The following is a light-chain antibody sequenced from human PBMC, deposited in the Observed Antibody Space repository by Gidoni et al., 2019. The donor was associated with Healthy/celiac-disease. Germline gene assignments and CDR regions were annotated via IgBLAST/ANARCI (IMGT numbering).Light chain of an antibody. V-gene: IGKV3-20*01. Sequence: EIVLTQSPGTLSLSPGESATLSCRASQSVSSSYLAWYQQKPGQAPRLLIYGSSSRATGIPDRFSGSGSGTDFTLTISRLEPEDFAVYYCQQYGSFSYTFGQGTKLEIK. J-gene: IGKJ2*01. CDR1: QSVSSSY. CDR2: GSS. CDR3: QQYGSFSYT.